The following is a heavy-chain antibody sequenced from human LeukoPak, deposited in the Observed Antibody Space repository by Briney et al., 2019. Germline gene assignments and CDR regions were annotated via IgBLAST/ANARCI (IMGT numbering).Heavy chain of an antibody. V-gene: IGHV3-23*01. Sequence: GGSLRLSCAASGFTFSSYAMSWVRQAPGKGLEWVSRIRGSGGDTYYADSVKGRFTISRDNSQNTLYLQMNSLRADDTAVYYCAKGGGYSGYDTSNFDYWGQGTLVTVSS. CDR2: IRGSGGDT. D-gene: IGHD5-12*01. J-gene: IGHJ4*02. CDR1: GFTFSSYA. CDR3: AKGGGYSGYDTSNFDY.